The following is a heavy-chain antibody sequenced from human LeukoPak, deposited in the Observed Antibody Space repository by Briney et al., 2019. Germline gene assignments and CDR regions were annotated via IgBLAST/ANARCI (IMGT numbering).Heavy chain of an antibody. CDR2: FNPKSGGA. Sequence: ASVTVSCKASGDMFTAYYVHWVRQAPGQGPEWMGWFNPKSGGALYAQKFQGRVAMTRDTSVNTAYMELSRLRSDDTAVYYCATSPETDRSRLYYYYYYGLDVWGQGTTVTVSS. CDR3: ATSPETDRSRLYYYYYYGLDV. D-gene: IGHD1-14*01. V-gene: IGHV1-2*02. J-gene: IGHJ6*02. CDR1: GDMFTAYY.